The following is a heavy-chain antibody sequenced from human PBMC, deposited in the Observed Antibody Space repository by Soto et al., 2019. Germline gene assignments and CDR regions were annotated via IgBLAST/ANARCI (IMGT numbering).Heavy chain of an antibody. Sequence: GGSLRLSCAASGFTFSSYAMHWVRQAPGKGLEWVAVISYDGSNKYYADSVKGRFTISRDNSKNTLYLQMNSLRAEDTAVYYCARDGSEYRDGLYYFDYWGQGTLVTVSS. CDR1: GFTFSSYA. J-gene: IGHJ4*02. D-gene: IGHD6-6*01. CDR2: ISYDGSNK. V-gene: IGHV3-30-3*01. CDR3: ARDGSEYRDGLYYFDY.